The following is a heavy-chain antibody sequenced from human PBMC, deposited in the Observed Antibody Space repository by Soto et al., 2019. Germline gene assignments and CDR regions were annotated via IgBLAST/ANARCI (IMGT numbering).Heavy chain of an antibody. J-gene: IGHJ4*02. CDR1: GGSIRNGDYY. V-gene: IGHV4-30-4*01. CDR2: VYYSGAT. CDR3: VTVNLVGAAYYFDY. Sequence: SETLSLTCTVSGGSIRNGDYYWGWIRQPPGKGLEWIGYVYYSGATYSNPSLNSRVSISVDTSENQFSLRLTSVTAADTAVYYCVTVNLVGAAYYFDYWGPGTLVTVSS. D-gene: IGHD1-26*01.